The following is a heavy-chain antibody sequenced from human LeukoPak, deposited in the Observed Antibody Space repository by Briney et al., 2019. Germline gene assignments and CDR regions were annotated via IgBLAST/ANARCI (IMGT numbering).Heavy chain of an antibody. J-gene: IGHJ5*02. Sequence: GGSLRLSCAASGFTFSVYWMSWVRQAPGKGLEWVANIAQDGSEKYYVDSVKGRFTISRDNAQNSLHLQMNSLTAEDTAVYYCAKSFAARDYYFDPWSQGTLVAVSS. CDR3: AKSFAARDYYFDP. CDR1: GFTFSVYW. CDR2: IAQDGSEK. D-gene: IGHD6-6*01. V-gene: IGHV3-7*05.